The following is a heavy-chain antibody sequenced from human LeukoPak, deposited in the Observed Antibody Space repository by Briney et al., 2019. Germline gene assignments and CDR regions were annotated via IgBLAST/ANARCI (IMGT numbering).Heavy chain of an antibody. CDR2: IYYSGST. CDR1: GGSISSYY. J-gene: IGHJ5*02. CDR3: ARLFCSSTSCYVRNWFDP. Sequence: SETLSLTCTVSGGSISSYYWSWIRQPPGKGLEWIGYIYYSGSTNYNPSLKSRVTISVDTSKNQFSLKLSSVTAADTAVYYCARLFCSSTSCYVRNWFDPWGQGTLVTVSS. D-gene: IGHD2-2*01. V-gene: IGHV4-59*08.